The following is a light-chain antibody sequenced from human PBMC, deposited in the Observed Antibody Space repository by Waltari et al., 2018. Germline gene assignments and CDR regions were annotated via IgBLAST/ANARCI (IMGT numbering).Light chain of an antibody. CDR2: AAP. V-gene: IGKV1-9*01. CDR1: QVISSH. CDR3: QQLHAYPLS. Sequence: DIQLTQSPSFLSASVGDRVTITCRASQVISSHLAWYQQEPGKAPKLLIYAAPTLQTGGPSRFSGSGSGTEFTLRISSLQPEDFGSYYCQQLHAYPLSFGGGTNVEIK. J-gene: IGKJ4*01.